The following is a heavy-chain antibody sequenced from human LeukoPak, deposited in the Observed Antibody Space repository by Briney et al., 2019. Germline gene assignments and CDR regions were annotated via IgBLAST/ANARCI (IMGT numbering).Heavy chain of an antibody. D-gene: IGHD3-10*01. Sequence: SETLSLTCAVYGGSFSGYYWSWIRQPPGKGLEWIGEINHSGSTNYNPSLKSRVTISVDTSKNQFSLKLSSVTAADTAVYYCAREGHGSGSYHYDYWGQGTLVTVSS. V-gene: IGHV4-34*01. CDR1: GGSFSGYY. J-gene: IGHJ4*02. CDR3: AREGHGSGSYHYDY. CDR2: INHSGST.